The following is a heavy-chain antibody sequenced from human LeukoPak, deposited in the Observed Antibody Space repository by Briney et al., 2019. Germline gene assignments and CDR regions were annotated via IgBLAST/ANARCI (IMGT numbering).Heavy chain of an antibody. J-gene: IGHJ4*02. CDR1: GFTFSNAW. Sequence: GGSLRLSCAASGFTFSNAWMSWVRQAPGKGLEWVGRIKSKTGGGTTDYAAPVKDRFTISRDDSRHTLYLQMNSLKTEDTAVYYCTSDYGDYVIRDYWGQGTLVTVSS. CDR2: IKSKTGGGTT. D-gene: IGHD4-17*01. CDR3: TSDYGDYVIRDY. V-gene: IGHV3-15*01.